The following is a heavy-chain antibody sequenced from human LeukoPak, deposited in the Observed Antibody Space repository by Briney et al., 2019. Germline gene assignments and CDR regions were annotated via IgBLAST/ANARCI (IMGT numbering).Heavy chain of an antibody. V-gene: IGHV4-39*01. Sequence: TPSETLSLTCTVSGGSISSSSYYWGWIRQPPGKGLEWIGSIYYSGSTYYNPSLKSRVTISVDTFKNQFSLKLSSVTAADTAVYYCARQGQYCSSTSCYRDLSHFDYWGQGTLVTVSS. CDR3: ARQGQYCSSTSCYRDLSHFDY. CDR1: GGSISSSSYY. D-gene: IGHD2-2*01. CDR2: IYYSGST. J-gene: IGHJ4*02.